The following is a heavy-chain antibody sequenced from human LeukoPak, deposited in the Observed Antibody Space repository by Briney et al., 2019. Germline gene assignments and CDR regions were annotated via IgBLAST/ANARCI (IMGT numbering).Heavy chain of an antibody. D-gene: IGHD2-2*01. CDR1: GGSFSGYY. CDR3: ARKRLDCSSTSCYSPIDY. CDR2: INHSGST. Sequence: SETLSLTCAVYGGSFSGYYWSWIRQPPGKGLEWIGEINHSGSTNYNPSLKSRVTISVDTSKNQFSLKLSSVTAADTAVYYCARKRLDCSSTSCYSPIDYWGQGTLVTVSS. V-gene: IGHV4-34*01. J-gene: IGHJ4*02.